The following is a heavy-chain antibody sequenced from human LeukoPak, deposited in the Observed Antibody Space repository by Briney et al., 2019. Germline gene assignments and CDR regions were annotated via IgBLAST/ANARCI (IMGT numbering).Heavy chain of an antibody. J-gene: IGHJ2*01. V-gene: IGHV3-30*18. CDR3: AKDADTATIIYWYFDL. D-gene: IGHD5-18*01. CDR2: LSSDGRNT. Sequence: PGGSLRLSCAASGFTFSSNDIHWVRQAPGKGLEWVAVLSSDGRNTYYADSVKGRFTISSDNSRNTLYLQMSSLKPEDTAVYYCAKDADTATIIYWYFDLWGRGTLVTVSS. CDR1: GFTFSSND.